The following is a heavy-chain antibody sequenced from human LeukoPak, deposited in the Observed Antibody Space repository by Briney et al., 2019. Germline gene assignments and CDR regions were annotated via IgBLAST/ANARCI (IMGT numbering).Heavy chain of an antibody. CDR2: IIPIFGIA. J-gene: IGHJ6*02. V-gene: IGHV1-69*04. CDR3: ARDSHYDFWSGYYSYYYGMDV. D-gene: IGHD3-3*01. Sequence: SVKVSCKASGGTFSSHAISWVRQAPGQGLEWMGRIIPIFGIANYAQKFQGRVTITADKSTSTAYMELSSLRSEDTAVYYCARDSHYDFWSGYYSYYYGMDVWGQGTTVTVSS. CDR1: GGTFSSHA.